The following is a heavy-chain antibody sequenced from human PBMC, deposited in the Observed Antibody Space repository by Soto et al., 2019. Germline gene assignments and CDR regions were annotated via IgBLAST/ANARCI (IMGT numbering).Heavy chain of an antibody. CDR1: GFTFSSYA. D-gene: IGHD3-22*01. J-gene: IGHJ3*02. V-gene: IGHV3-23*01. CDR3: AKDHYYDSSGYLTPDAFDI. Sequence: PGGSLRLSCAASGFTFSSYAMSWARQAPGKGLEWVSAISGSGGSTYYADSVKGRFTISRDNSKNTLYLQMNSLRAEDTAVYYCAKDHYYDSSGYLTPDAFDIWGQGTMVTVSS. CDR2: ISGSGGST.